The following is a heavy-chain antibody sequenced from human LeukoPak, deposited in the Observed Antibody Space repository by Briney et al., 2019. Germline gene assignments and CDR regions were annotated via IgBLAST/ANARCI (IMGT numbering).Heavy chain of an antibody. V-gene: IGHV4-4*07. J-gene: IGHJ4*02. CDR3: ARGRDWNYLFFDY. CDR1: GGSISSYY. D-gene: IGHD1-7*01. Sequence: SETLSLTCTVSGGSISSYYWSWIRQPAGPGLEWIGRIYTSGITNYNPSLQRRVTMSVDTSKNQFSLKLISVTAADTAVYYCARGRDWNYLFFDYWGQGTLVTVSS. CDR2: IYTSGIT.